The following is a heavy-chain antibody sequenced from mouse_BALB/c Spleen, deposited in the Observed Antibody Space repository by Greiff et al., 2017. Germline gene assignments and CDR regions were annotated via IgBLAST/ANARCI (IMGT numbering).Heavy chain of an antibody. CDR1: GYTFTSYW. Sequence: LQQPGSELVRPGASVKLSCKASGYTFTSYWMHWVKQRPGQGLEWIGNIYPGSGSTNYDEKFKSKATLTVDTSSSTAYMQLSSLTSEDSAVYYCTRKDYYGSSPFAYWGQGTLVTVSA. D-gene: IGHD1-1*01. CDR3: TRKDYYGSSPFAY. CDR2: IYPGSGST. J-gene: IGHJ3*01. V-gene: IGHV1S22*01.